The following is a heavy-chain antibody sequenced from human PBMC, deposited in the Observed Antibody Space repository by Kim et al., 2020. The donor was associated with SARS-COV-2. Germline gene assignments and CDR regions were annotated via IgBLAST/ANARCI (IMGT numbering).Heavy chain of an antibody. J-gene: IGHJ4*02. CDR1: GFTFSDYY. D-gene: IGHD5-12*01. CDR3: AVSWVATGEPFDY. Sequence: GGSLRLSCAASGFTFSDYYMSWIRQAPGKGLEWVSYISSSGSTIYYADSVKGRFTISRDNAKNSLYLQMNSLRAEDTAVYYCAVSWVATGEPFDYWGQGTLVTVSS. V-gene: IGHV3-11*01. CDR2: ISSSGSTI.